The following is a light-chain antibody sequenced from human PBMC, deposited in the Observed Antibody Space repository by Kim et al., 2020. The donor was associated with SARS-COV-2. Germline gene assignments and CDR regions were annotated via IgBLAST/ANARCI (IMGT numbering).Light chain of an antibody. CDR3: SSWDDTLGTV. CDR1: SSNFGSNT. CDR2: NYN. V-gene: IGLV1-44*01. J-gene: IGLJ7*01. Sequence: QSVLTQPPSASGTPGQRVTISCSGSSSNFGSNTVNWYQQLPATAPRLLIFNYNQRPSGVPDRFSGSKSGTSASLAISGLQSEDEGDYYCSSWDDTLGTVFGGGTQLTVL.